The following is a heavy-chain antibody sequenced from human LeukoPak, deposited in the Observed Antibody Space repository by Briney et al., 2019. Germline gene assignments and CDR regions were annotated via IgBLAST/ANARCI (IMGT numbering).Heavy chain of an antibody. CDR2: ISISGNTI. Sequence: GGSLRLSCAASGCTFSDYYMNWIRQAPGKGVEWVSYISISGNTIYYEDSVKGRFTISRDTDKNSLYLQMNSLRAEDTAVYYCARAPGYSSSWYGKSEDYYYYYSMDVWGKGTTVTISS. CDR1: GCTFSDYY. V-gene: IGHV3-11*01. J-gene: IGHJ6*03. D-gene: IGHD6-13*01. CDR3: ARAPGYSSSWYGKSEDYYYYYSMDV.